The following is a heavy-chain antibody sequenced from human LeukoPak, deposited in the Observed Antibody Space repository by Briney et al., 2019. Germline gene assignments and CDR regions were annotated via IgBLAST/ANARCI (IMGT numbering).Heavy chain of an antibody. V-gene: IGHV1-2*02. J-gene: IGHJ4*02. CDR2: INPNSGGT. D-gene: IGHD3-22*01. CDR1: VYTFTDYY. Sequence: ASVTVSYKASVYTFTDYYMHWVRQASGQGLEWMGWINPNSGGTNYAQKFQGRVTMTRDTSISTAYMELSRLRSDDTAVYYCARGGYYDSSGYYYVRNYFNYWGQGTLVTVSS. CDR3: ARGGYYDSSGYYYVRNYFNY.